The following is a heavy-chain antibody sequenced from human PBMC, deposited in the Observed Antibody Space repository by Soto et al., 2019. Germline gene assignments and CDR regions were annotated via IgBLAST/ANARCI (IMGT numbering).Heavy chain of an antibody. Sequence: VGSLRLSCAASGFTFSSYGMHWVRQAPGKGLEWVAVISYDGSNKYYADSVKGRFTISRDNSKNTLYLQMNSLRAEDTAVYYCAKVPREGYDFWSGYYDYWGQGTLVTVSS. CDR2: ISYDGSNK. CDR3: AKVPREGYDFWSGYYDY. V-gene: IGHV3-30*18. CDR1: GFTFSSYG. D-gene: IGHD3-3*01. J-gene: IGHJ4*02.